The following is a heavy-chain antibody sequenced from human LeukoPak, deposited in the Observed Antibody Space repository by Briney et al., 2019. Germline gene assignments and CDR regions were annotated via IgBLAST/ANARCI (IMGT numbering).Heavy chain of an antibody. CDR2: IYYSGST. CDR3: ARASRDTAMANYYFDY. V-gene: IGHV4-59*12. D-gene: IGHD5-18*01. J-gene: IGHJ4*01. CDR1: GGSISSYY. Sequence: SETLSLTCTVSGGSISSYYWSWIRQPPGKGLEWIGYIYYSGSTNYNPSLKSRVTISVDTSKSQFSLNLTSMTDADTAIYYCARASRDTAMANYYFDYWGHGTPVTVSS.